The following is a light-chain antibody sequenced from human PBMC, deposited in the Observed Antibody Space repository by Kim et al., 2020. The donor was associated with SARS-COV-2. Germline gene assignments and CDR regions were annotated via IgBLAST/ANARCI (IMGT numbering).Light chain of an antibody. CDR2: KTS. V-gene: IGKV1-5*03. Sequence: ASVGDRVTITCRASQTIITWLAWYQQKPGKAPRLLIYKTSNLESGVPSRFSGSGSGTEFILTISSLQPDDFATYHCQQYHSYPWTFGQGTKVDIK. CDR3: QQYHSYPWT. CDR1: QTIITW. J-gene: IGKJ1*01.